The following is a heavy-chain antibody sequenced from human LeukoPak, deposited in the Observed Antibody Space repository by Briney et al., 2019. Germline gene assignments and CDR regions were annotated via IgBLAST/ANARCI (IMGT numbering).Heavy chain of an antibody. CDR1: GFSVSSNY. CDR2: IYVGGST. V-gene: IGHV3-53*01. D-gene: IGHD5-24*01. J-gene: IGHJ4*02. Sequence: GGSLRLSWAASGFSVSSNYLSWVRQAPGKGLEWVSVIYVGGSTYYADSVKGRFTISRDNSKNTLYLQMNSLRAEDTAVYYCARSRVLDYWGQGTLVTVSS. CDR3: ARSRVLDY.